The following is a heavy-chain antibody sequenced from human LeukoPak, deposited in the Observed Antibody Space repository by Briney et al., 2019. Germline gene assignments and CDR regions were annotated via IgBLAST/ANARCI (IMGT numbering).Heavy chain of an antibody. J-gene: IGHJ6*03. D-gene: IGHD3-3*01. CDR2: INWNGGST. CDR1: GFTFDDYG. CDR3: ARVSGVVIIGNYYYMDV. V-gene: IGHV3-20*04. Sequence: SGGSLRLSCAASGFTFDDYGMSWVRQAPGKGLEWVSGINWNGGSTGYADSVKGRFTISRDNAKNSLYLQMNSLRAEDTALYYCARVSGVVIIGNYYYMDVWGKGITVTVSS.